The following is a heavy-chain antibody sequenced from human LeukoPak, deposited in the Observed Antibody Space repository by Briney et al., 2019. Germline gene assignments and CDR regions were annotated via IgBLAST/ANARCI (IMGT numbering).Heavy chain of an antibody. J-gene: IGHJ4*02. V-gene: IGHV1-18*04. CDR2: ISAYNGIT. Sequence: GASVKVSCKASGYTFTSYYMHWVRQAPGQGLEWMGWISAYNGITNYAQKLQGRVTMTTDTSTSTAYMELRSLRSDDTAVYYCARDTRRDGYNFFDYWGQGTLVTVSS. CDR1: GYTFTSYY. CDR3: ARDTRRDGYNFFDY. D-gene: IGHD5-24*01.